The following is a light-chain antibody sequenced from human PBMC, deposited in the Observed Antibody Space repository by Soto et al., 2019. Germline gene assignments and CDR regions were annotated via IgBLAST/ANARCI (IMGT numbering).Light chain of an antibody. J-gene: IGKJ1*01. CDR1: QTISSW. CDR2: KAS. CDR3: QHSTSYSEA. Sequence: DIQMTQYPSPLSGSLGDRFTITCLASQTISSWLAWYQQKPGKAPKLLIYKASTLKSGVPSRFSGSGSGTEFTLTISSLQPDDFATYYCQHSTSYSEAFGQGTEVDIK. V-gene: IGKV1-5*03.